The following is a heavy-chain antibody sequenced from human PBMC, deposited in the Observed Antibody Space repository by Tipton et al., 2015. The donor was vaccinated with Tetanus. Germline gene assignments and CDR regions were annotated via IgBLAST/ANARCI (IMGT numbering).Heavy chain of an antibody. CDR2: SWYDGTDK. CDR1: GFIFSSYG. Sequence: SLRLSCAASGFIFSSYGIHWVRQVPGKGLEWVAVSWYDGTDKYYADSVKGRFTISRDNSKNTLYLQMNSLRAEDTAVYYCAREAECCGGRCFAGDFDNWGQGTQVTVSS. CDR3: AREAECCGGRCFAGDFDN. J-gene: IGHJ4*02. V-gene: IGHV3-33*01. D-gene: IGHD2-15*01.